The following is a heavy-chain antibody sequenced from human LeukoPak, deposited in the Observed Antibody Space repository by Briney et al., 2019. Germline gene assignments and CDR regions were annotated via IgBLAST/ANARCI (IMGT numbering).Heavy chain of an antibody. CDR3: ARDGSGDWFDP. Sequence: GGSLRLSCAASGFTFSSYSMNWVCQAPGKGLEWVSFISSGSNYIYYADSVKGRFTISRDNAKNSLYLQMNSLRAEDTAVYYCARDGSGDWFDPWGQGTLVTASS. V-gene: IGHV3-21*01. CDR1: GFTFSSYS. CDR2: ISSGSNYI. D-gene: IGHD1-1*01. J-gene: IGHJ5*02.